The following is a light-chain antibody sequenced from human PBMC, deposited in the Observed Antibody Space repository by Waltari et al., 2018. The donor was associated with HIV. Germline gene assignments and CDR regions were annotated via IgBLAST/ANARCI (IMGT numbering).Light chain of an antibody. V-gene: IGLV1-40*01. CDR2: GDA. Sequence: PSVSGAPGQRVTISCTGNTSNIGAGYDVHWYQQLPGTAPKLLIYGDANRPSGVPDRFSGSTSGTSASLAITGLRAEDECDYYCQSYDRSLSGVIFGGGTKLTVL. CDR3: QSYDRSLSGVI. CDR1: TSNIGAGYD. J-gene: IGLJ2*01.